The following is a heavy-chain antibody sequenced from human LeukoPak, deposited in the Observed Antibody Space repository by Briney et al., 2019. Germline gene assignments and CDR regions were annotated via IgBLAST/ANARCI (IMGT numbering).Heavy chain of an antibody. Sequence: GGSLRLSCAASGFTFSSYAMSWVRQAPGKGLEWVSAISGSGGSTYYADSVKGRFTISRDNARNSLYLQMNSLRAEDTAVYYCARVISCSSARCYRGRLDPWGQGTLVTVSS. CDR3: ARVISCSSARCYRGRLDP. D-gene: IGHD2-2*01. J-gene: IGHJ5*02. CDR2: ISGSGGST. CDR1: GFTFSSYA. V-gene: IGHV3-23*01.